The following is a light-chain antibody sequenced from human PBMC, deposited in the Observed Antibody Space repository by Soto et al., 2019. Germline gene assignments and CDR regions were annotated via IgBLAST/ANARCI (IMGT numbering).Light chain of an antibody. CDR3: QQRSNWPTSLT. CDR2: DAS. J-gene: IGKJ3*01. Sequence: EIVLTQSPGTLSLSPGETATLSCRASQSVISYLAWYQQKPGQAPRLLIYDASNRATGIPARFSGSGSGTDLPLTISSLESEDFAVYYCQQRSNWPTSLTFGPGTKVDIK. V-gene: IGKV3-11*01. CDR1: QSVISY.